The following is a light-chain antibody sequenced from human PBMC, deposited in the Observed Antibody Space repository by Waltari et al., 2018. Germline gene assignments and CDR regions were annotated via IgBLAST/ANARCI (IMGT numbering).Light chain of an antibody. CDR2: GAF. CDR3: HQYNSWPPYT. CDR1: QNVNTN. V-gene: IGKV3-15*01. J-gene: IGKJ2*01. Sequence: EVVMTQSPATLSVSPGERATLPCSASQNVNTNVAWYQQKPGQPPRLLIYGAFSTATGIPARFSGSGSGTEFTLTISSLQSEDFAVYYCHQYNSWPPYTFGQGTKLEIK.